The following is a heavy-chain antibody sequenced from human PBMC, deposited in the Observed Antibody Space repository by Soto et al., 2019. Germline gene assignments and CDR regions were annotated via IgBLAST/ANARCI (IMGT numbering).Heavy chain of an antibody. Sequence: PGESLKISCKGSGYSFTSYWIGLVRQIPGTVLEWMGIIYPGDSDTRYSPSFQGQVTISADKSISTAYLQWRSLKASDTAMYYCAKSWGEQWLASPTWDYYYYGMDVWGQGTTVTVSS. CDR1: GYSFTSYW. D-gene: IGHD6-19*01. V-gene: IGHV5-51*01. CDR2: IYPGDSDT. J-gene: IGHJ6*02. CDR3: AKSWGEQWLASPTWDYYYYGMDV.